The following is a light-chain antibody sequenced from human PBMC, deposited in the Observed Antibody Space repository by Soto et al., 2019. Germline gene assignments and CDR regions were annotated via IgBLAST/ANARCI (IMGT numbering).Light chain of an antibody. Sequence: EIVLTQSRGTLSFSPGEIATLSFSSSQSVSSDYLAWYQQRPGQAPRLLIYAASSRATGIPDRFSGSGSGTDFTLTISRLEPEDFAVYYCQQYSDSVGTFGQGTKVDIK. CDR2: AAS. CDR1: QSVSSDY. J-gene: IGKJ1*01. V-gene: IGKV3-20*01. CDR3: QQYSDSVGT.